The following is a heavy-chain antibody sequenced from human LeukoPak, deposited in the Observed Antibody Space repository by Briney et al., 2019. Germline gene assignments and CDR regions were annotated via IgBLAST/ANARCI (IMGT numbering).Heavy chain of an antibody. Sequence: PGGSLRLSCAASGFTFSSYEMKWVRQAPGKGLEWVSYISSSGSTIYYADSVKGRFTISRDNAKNSLYLQMNSLRAEDTAVYYCARDKIVGATHFDYWGQGTLVTVSS. D-gene: IGHD1-26*01. J-gene: IGHJ4*02. CDR2: ISSSGSTI. CDR3: ARDKIVGATHFDY. V-gene: IGHV3-48*03. CDR1: GFTFSSYE.